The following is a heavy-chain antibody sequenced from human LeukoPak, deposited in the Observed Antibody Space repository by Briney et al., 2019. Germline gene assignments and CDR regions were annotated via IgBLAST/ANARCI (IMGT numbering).Heavy chain of an antibody. CDR2: ISSSSSYI. CDR3: ARGGEQWLVRYNWFDP. CDR1: GFTFSSYS. J-gene: IGHJ5*02. V-gene: IGHV3-21*01. Sequence: GGSLRLSCAASGFTFSSYSMNWVRQAPGKGLEWVSSISSSSSYIYYADSVKGRFTISRDNAKNSLYLQMNSLRAEDTAVYYCARGGEQWLVRYNWFDPWGQGTLVTVSS. D-gene: IGHD6-19*01.